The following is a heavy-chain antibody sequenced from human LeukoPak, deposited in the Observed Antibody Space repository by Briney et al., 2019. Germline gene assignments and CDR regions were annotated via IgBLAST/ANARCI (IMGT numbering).Heavy chain of an antibody. V-gene: IGHV4-4*07. CDR3: ARERRHYDSSGYHL. D-gene: IGHD3-22*01. Sequence: SETLSLTCTVSGGSISSYYWSWIRQPAGKGLEWIGRIYTSGSTNYNPSLKSRVTMSVDTSKNQFSLMLSSVTAADTAVYYCARERRHYDSSGYHLWGQGTLVTVSS. CDR1: GGSISSYY. CDR2: IYTSGST. J-gene: IGHJ5*02.